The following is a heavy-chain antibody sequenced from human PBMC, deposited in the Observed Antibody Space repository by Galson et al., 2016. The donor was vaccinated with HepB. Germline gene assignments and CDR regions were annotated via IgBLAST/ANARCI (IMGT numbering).Heavy chain of an antibody. D-gene: IGHD5-18*01. CDR1: GFSFSSYA. Sequence: SLRLSCAASGFSFSSYAMRWVRQAPGKGLEWVSGITSGGTTYYADSVKGRFTISRDNSKNILYPQMKSLRDEDTAVYYCAKRPYSYGWHYGMDVWGQGTTVTVSS. V-gene: IGHV3-23*01. J-gene: IGHJ6*02. CDR3: AKRPYSYGWHYGMDV. CDR2: ITSGGTT.